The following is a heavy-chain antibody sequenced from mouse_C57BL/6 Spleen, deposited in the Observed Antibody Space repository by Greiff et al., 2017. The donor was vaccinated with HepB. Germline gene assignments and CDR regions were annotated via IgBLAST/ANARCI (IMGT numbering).Heavy chain of an antibody. D-gene: IGHD2-2*01. V-gene: IGHV1-42*01. J-gene: IGHJ3*01. CDR1: GYSFTGYY. Sequence: VQLKQSGPELVKPGASVKISCKASGYSFTGYYMNWVKQSPEKSLEWIGEINPSTGGTTYNQKFKAKATLTVDKSSSTAYMQLKSLTSEDSAVYYCARGGYDPFAYWGQGTLVTVSA. CDR2: INPSTGGT. CDR3: ARGGYDPFAY.